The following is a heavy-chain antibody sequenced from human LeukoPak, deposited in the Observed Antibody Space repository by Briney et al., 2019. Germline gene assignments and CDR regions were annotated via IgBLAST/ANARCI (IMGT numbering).Heavy chain of an antibody. Sequence: GSLRLSCAASGFTFSSYAMSWVRQAPGKGLEWVSAISGSGGSTYYADSVKGRFTISRDNSKNTLYLQMNSLRAEDTAVYYCARDWAHTAMARGPLAYWGQGTLVTVSS. D-gene: IGHD5-18*01. CDR1: GFTFSSYA. CDR3: ARDWAHTAMARGPLAY. V-gene: IGHV3-23*01. J-gene: IGHJ4*02. CDR2: ISGSGGST.